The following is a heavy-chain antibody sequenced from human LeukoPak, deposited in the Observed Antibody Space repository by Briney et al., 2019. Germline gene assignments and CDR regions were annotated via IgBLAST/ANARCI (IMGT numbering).Heavy chain of an antibody. CDR2: IKQDGSEK. D-gene: IGHD6-19*01. CDR1: GFTFSSYW. CDR3: ASLSSGSAHLPWVPDY. J-gene: IGHJ4*02. V-gene: IGHV3-7*01. Sequence: GGSLRLSCAASGFTFSSYWMSWVRQAPGKGLEWVANIKQDGSEKYYVDSVKGRFTISRDNAKNSLYLQMNSLRAEDTAVYYCASLSSGSAHLPWVPDYWGQGTLVTVSS.